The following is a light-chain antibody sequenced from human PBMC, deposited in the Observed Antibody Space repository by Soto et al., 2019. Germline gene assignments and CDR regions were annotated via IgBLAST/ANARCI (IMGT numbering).Light chain of an antibody. J-gene: IGLJ3*02. CDR1: SGYSNYK. V-gene: IGLV9-49*01. CDR3: GADHGSGSNFVSV. Sequence: QPVLTQPPSASASLGASVTLTCTLSSGYSNYKVDWYQQRPGKGPRFVMRVDTGEIVGSKGDGIPDRFSVLASGLNRYLTIDNIQEEDESDYHCGADHGSGSNFVSVFGGGTKVTVL. CDR2: VDTGEIVG.